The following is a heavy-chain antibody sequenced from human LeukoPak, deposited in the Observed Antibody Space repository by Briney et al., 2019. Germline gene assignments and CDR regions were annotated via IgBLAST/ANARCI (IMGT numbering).Heavy chain of an antibody. Sequence: PSETLSLTCAVYGGSFSGYYWSWIRQPPAKGLEWMGEINHSGSTNYNPSLKSRITISADTSKNQFSLKLTSVTAADTAMYYCRAAYYHYGMDVWGQGTTVTVSS. CDR3: RAAYYHYGMDV. CDR1: GGSFSGYY. J-gene: IGHJ6*02. V-gene: IGHV4-34*01. CDR2: INHSGST.